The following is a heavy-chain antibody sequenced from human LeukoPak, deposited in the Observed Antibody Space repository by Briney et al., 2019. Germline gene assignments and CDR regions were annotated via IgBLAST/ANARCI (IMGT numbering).Heavy chain of an antibody. CDR3: ASGDYGDYQVPSRFDY. D-gene: IGHD4-17*01. CDR2: IIPIFGTA. Sequence: ASVKVSCKASGGTFSSYAISWVRQAPGQGLEWMGGIIPIFGTANYAQKFQGRVTITADKSTSTAYMELSSLRSEDTAVYYCASGDYGDYQVPSRFDYWGQGTLVTVSS. CDR1: GGTFSSYA. J-gene: IGHJ4*02. V-gene: IGHV1-69*06.